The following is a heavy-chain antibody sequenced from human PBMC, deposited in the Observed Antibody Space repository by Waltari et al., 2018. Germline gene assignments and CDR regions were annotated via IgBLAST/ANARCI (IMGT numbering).Heavy chain of an antibody. CDR3: VRPGSSVGWYYFDY. CDR2: ISYSGTT. V-gene: IGHV4-39*01. Sequence: QLQLQESGPGLVKPSETLSLTCTVSGDSISGGNYYWGWIRQPPGQGLEWIGSISYSGTTYCNPSLKSRVTMSVDTSKNQFSLNLSSVTAADTAVFYCVRPGSSVGWYYFDYWGQGTLVTVSS. D-gene: IGHD6-19*01. CDR1: GDSISGGNYY. J-gene: IGHJ4*02.